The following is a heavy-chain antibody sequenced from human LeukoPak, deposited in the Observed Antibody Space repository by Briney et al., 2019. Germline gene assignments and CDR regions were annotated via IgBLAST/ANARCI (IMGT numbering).Heavy chain of an antibody. CDR3: ARARYSGSYAAYFDY. V-gene: IGHV4-59*01. D-gene: IGHD1-26*01. CDR1: GVSISSYY. CDR2: IYYSGST. J-gene: IGHJ4*02. Sequence: SSETLSLTCTVSGVSISSYYWSWIRQPPGKGLEWIGYIYYSGSTNYNPSLKSRVTISVDTSKNQFSLKLSSVTAADTAVYYCARARYSGSYAAYFDYWGQGTLVTVSS.